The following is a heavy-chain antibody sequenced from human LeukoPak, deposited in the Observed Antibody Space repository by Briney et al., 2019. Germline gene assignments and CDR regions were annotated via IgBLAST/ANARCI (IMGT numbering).Heavy chain of an antibody. D-gene: IGHD2-15*01. V-gene: IGHV4-4*02. CDR1: GGSIRSSNW. CDR3: ARRGLYNCGADSCYSVDY. J-gene: IGHJ4*02. Sequence: SGTLTLTCAVSGGSIRSSNWWTWVRQPPGKGLQWIGEVWHSGSTNYNPSLRNRVTIAVDKSENHFSVKLTSVTAADTAVYYCARRGLYNCGADSCYSVDYWGQGTLVTVSS. CDR2: VWHSGST.